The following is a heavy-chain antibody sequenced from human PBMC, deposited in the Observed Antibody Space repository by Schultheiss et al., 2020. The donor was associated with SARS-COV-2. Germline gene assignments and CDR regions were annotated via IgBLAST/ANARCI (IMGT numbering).Heavy chain of an antibody. Sequence: SETLSLTCMVSGGSITSHYWSWIRQPPGKGLEWIGYIYYSGSTYYNPSLKSRVTISVDTSKNQFSLKLSSVTAADTAVYYCARGPIAVAGTGPPGWGQGTTVTVSS. J-gene: IGHJ6*02. CDR1: GGSITSHY. CDR3: ARGPIAVAGTGPPG. V-gene: IGHV4-59*08. CDR2: IYYSGST. D-gene: IGHD6-19*01.